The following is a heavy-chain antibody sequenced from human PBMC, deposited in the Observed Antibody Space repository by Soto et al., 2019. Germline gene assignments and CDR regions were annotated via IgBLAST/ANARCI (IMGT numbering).Heavy chain of an antibody. V-gene: IGHV3-48*01. CDR2: ISSSSSTI. CDR3: ARARSSDWYRYFDP. CDR1: RFTFSTYS. Sequence: EVQLVESGGGLVQPGGSLRLSCAASRFTFSTYSMNWVRQAPGKGLEWVSFISSSSSTIYYADSVKGRFTISRDNTKNSLYLQMNSLRAEDTAVYYCARARSSDWYRYFDPWGQGTLVTVSS. D-gene: IGHD6-19*01. J-gene: IGHJ5*02.